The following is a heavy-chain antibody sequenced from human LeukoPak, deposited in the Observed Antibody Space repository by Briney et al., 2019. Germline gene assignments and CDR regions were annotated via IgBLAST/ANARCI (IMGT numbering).Heavy chain of an antibody. D-gene: IGHD3-3*01. CDR2: IKQDGSEK. J-gene: IGHJ2*01. CDR3: ARAEWSNWYFDL. CDR1: GFTFSTYW. V-gene: IGHV3-7*03. Sequence: GGSLRPSCAASGFTFSTYWKNWVRQAPGKGLEWVANIKQDGSEKYYVDSVKGRFTLSRDSAKNSLYLQMNSLRAEDTAVYYCARAEWSNWYFDLWGRGTLVTVSS.